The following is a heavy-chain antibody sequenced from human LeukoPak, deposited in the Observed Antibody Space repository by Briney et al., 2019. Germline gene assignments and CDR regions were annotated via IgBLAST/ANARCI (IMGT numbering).Heavy chain of an antibody. CDR1: GFTFSSYG. J-gene: IGHJ4*02. D-gene: IGHD6-13*01. CDR3: ATSVTGYSSPFYY. Sequence: GGSLRLSCAASGFTFSSYGMHWVRQAPGKGLEWVAFIRYDGSEKYYVDSVEGRFTISRDNSKNTLYLQMNSLRAEDTAVYYCATSVTGYSSPFYYWGQGTLVTVSP. CDR2: IRYDGSEK. V-gene: IGHV3-30*02.